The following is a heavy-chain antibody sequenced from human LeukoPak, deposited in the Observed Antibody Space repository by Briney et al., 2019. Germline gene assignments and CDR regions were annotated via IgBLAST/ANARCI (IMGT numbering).Heavy chain of an antibody. CDR3: ARGFFSSSWNWFDP. J-gene: IGHJ5*02. CDR2: IYYSGST. Sequence: SQTLSLTCTVSGGSISSGDYYWSWIRQPPGKGLEWIGYIYYSGSTYYNPSLKSRVTISVDTSKNQFSLKLSSVTAADTAVYYCARGFFSSSWNWFDPWGQGTLVTVSS. V-gene: IGHV4-30-4*08. CDR1: GGSISSGDYY. D-gene: IGHD6-13*01.